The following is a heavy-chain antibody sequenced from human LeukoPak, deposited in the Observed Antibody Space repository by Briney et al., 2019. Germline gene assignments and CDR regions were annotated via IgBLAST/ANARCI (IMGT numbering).Heavy chain of an antibody. V-gene: IGHV4-4*09. CDR3: ASHAYCSSTSCYTNSWSDP. D-gene: IGHD2-2*02. CDR2: IYTSGST. J-gene: IGHJ5*02. CDR1: GGSISSYY. Sequence: SETLSLTCTVSGGSISSYYWSWIRQPPGKGLEWIGYIYTSGSTNYNPSLTSRVTISVDTSKNQFSLKLSSVTAADTAVYYCASHAYCSSTSCYTNSWSDPWGQGTLVTVSS.